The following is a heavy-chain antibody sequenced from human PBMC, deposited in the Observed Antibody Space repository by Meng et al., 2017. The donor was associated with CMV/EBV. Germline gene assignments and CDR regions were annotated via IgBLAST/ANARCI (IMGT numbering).Heavy chain of an antibody. CDR3: ARDLYCSSISCYTGDYFDY. Sequence: GGSLRLSCAASGFSFGSYWRSGVRKAPGKGLEWVANIKPDGSEKYSVDSVKGRFTVSRDNAKNSLDLQMNSRRAEDTAVYYCARDLYCSSISCYTGDYFDYWGRGTLVTVSS. J-gene: IGHJ4*02. CDR1: GFSFGSYW. CDR2: IKPDGSEK. V-gene: IGHV3-7*01. D-gene: IGHD2-2*01.